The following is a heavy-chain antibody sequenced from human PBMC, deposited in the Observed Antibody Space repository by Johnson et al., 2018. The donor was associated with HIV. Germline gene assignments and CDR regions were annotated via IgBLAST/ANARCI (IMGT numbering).Heavy chain of an antibody. J-gene: IGHJ3*01. V-gene: IGHV3-64*01. CDR1: GFTFSNYA. D-gene: IGHD1-1*01. CDR2: ISTNGFLT. Sequence: VQLVESGGGLVQPGGSVRLSCAASGFTFSNYAMHWVRQAPGKGLEYVSAISTNGFLTYYANSVKGRFTISRDNSKNTLFLQMGSLRPEDMAVYYCARDAKSSTWSPDGTDAFDVWGQETMVTVSS. CDR3: ARDAKSSTWSPDGTDAFDV.